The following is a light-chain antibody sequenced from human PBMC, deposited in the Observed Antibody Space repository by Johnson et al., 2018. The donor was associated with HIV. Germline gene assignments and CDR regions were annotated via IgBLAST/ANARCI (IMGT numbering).Light chain of an antibody. Sequence: QSVLTQPPSVSAAPGQKVTISCSGSSSNIGNNYVSWYQQLPGTAPKLLIYENNMRPSGIPDRFSGSKSGPSATLGITGLQTGDEADYYCGTWDSRLSSYVFGTGTKVTVL. CDR2: ENN. J-gene: IGLJ1*01. CDR3: GTWDSRLSSYV. V-gene: IGLV1-51*02. CDR1: SSNIGNNY.